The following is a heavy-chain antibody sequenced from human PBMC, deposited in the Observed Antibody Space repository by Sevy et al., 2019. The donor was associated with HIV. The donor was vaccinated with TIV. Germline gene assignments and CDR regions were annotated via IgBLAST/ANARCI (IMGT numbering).Heavy chain of an antibody. CDR3: ARVGFNWNDVDY. V-gene: IGHV4-34*01. CDR2: INHSGST. Sequence: SETLSLTCAVYGGSFSGYYWSWIRQPPGKGLEWIGEINHSGSTNYNPSLKSGVTISVDTSKNQFSLKLSSVTAADTAVYYCARVGFNWNDVDYWGQGTLVTVSS. J-gene: IGHJ4*02. CDR1: GGSFSGYY. D-gene: IGHD1-20*01.